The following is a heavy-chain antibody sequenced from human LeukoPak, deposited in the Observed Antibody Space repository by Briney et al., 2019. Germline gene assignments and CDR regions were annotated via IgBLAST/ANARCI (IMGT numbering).Heavy chain of an antibody. V-gene: IGHV3-23*01. CDR3: AQVDSSSCYEY. Sequence: GGSLRLSCAASGFTFSSYTMSGVRQAPGKGLEGVSAIRGSGGSTYYADSVKGRFTISRDNSKNTLYLQMNSLRAEDMAVYYCAQVDSSSCYEYWGQGTVVTVSS. D-gene: IGHD6-13*01. J-gene: IGHJ4*02. CDR2: IRGSGGST. CDR1: GFTFSSYT.